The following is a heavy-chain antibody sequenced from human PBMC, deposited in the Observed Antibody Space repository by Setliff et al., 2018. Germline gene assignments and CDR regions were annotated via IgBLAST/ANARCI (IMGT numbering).Heavy chain of an antibody. D-gene: IGHD3-3*01. CDR2: IYHRGST. CDR3: ARHFRSSKVQFLEYLTDYYFDS. CDR1: GGSISSSNYY. J-gene: IGHJ4*02. Sequence: PSETLSLTCTVSGGSISSSNYYRGWIRQPPGKGLEWIGSIYHRGSTYYNPSLKSRVTISVDTSNNHFSLKLSSVTAADTAVYYCARHFRSSKVQFLEYLTDYYFDSWGQGTLVTVS. V-gene: IGHV4-39*01.